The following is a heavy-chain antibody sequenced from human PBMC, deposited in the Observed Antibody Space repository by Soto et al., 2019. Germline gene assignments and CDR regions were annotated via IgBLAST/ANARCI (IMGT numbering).Heavy chain of an antibody. CDR3: ARDRLRYNWNDFPYYYHGMDV. CDR1: GFTFSSYA. CDR2: ISYDGSNK. V-gene: IGHV3-30-3*01. J-gene: IGHJ6*02. D-gene: IGHD1-1*01. Sequence: QVQLVESGGGVVQPGRSLRLSCAASGFTFSSYAMHWVRQAPGKGLEWVAVISYDGSNKYYADSVKGRFTISRDNSKNTLYLQMNSLRAEDTAVYYCARDRLRYNWNDFPYYYHGMDVWGQGTTVTLSS.